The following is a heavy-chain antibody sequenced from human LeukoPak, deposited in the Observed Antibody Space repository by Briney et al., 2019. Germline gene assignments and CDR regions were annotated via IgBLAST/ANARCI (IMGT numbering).Heavy chain of an antibody. D-gene: IGHD2-21*02. CDR3: ARLLNNDNAGDPDTFDM. Sequence: PSETPSLTCTVSGGSISSHYWSWIRQSPERGLEWIGFIYYTGTTRYNPSLRGRVTMSVDSSRNHFSLKLTSMTAADTALYYCARLLNNDNAGDPDTFDMWGQGTMVTVSS. CDR1: GGSISSHY. J-gene: IGHJ3*02. CDR2: IYYTGTT. V-gene: IGHV4-59*11.